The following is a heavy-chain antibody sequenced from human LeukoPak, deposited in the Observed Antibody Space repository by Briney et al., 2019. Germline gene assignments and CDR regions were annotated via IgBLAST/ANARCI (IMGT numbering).Heavy chain of an antibody. CDR1: GFVLSTDA. Sequence: GGSLRLSCALSGFVLSTDAMHWVRQAPGKGLEYVSGISGNGGYTDYANSVKCRFTISRDNFKNTLYLQMGSLRAEDTAVYYCARDLFSGAEMATFDYWGQGTLVTVSS. D-gene: IGHD5-24*01. CDR2: ISGNGGYT. J-gene: IGHJ4*02. CDR3: ARDLFSGAEMATFDY. V-gene: IGHV3-64*01.